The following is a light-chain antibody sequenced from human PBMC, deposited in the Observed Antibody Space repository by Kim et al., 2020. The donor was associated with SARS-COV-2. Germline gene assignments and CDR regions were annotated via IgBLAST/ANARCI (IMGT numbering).Light chain of an antibody. CDR1: QSVAGN. CDR3: QQYNNWPPYT. V-gene: IGKV3-15*01. J-gene: IGKJ2*01. Sequence: VSPGETATLSCRASQSVAGNLAWYQSKPGQAPRLLIYGASTRATGIPARFSGSGSGTEFRLTISSLQSEDFAVYYCQQYNNWPPYTCGQGTKLEI. CDR2: GAS.